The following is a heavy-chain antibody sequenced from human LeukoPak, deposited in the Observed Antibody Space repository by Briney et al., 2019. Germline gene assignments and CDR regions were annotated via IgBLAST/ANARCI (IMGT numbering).Heavy chain of an antibody. CDR2: INHSGGT. J-gene: IGHJ4*02. Sequence: RQSPGXGPXWIGEINHSGGTNYNPSLRRRVFMSVDTAKNQFSLKLTSVSAADTAVYYCARGGYFDSSGYPNPLDYWGQGTLVTVAS. D-gene: IGHD3-22*01. CDR3: ARGGYFDSSGYPNPLDY. V-gene: IGHV4-34*01.